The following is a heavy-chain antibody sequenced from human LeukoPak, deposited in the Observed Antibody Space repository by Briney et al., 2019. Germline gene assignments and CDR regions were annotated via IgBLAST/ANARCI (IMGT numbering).Heavy chain of an antibody. D-gene: IGHD3-22*01. CDR1: GFTFSHAW. J-gene: IGHJ1*01. CDR2: IKNKTDGGTT. CDR3: TTNPTYYYDSSGFPL. V-gene: IGHV3-15*01. Sequence: PGGSLRLSCAASGFTFSHAWMSWVRQAPGKGLEWVGRIKNKTDGGTTDYAAPVKGRFTISRDDSKNTLFLEMNSLKTEDTAVYYCTTNPTYYYDSSGFPLWGQGTLVTVSS.